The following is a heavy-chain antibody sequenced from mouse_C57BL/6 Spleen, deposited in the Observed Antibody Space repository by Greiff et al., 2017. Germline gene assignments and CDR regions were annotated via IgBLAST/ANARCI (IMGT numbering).Heavy chain of an antibody. CDR1: GYTFTSYD. CDR2: IYPRDGST. V-gene: IGHV1-85*01. CDR3: ARETVVATRGAMDY. D-gene: IGHD1-1*01. J-gene: IGHJ4*01. Sequence: VQLQESGPELVKPGASVTLSCKASGYTFTSYDINWVKQRPGQGLEWIGWIYPRDGSTKYNEKFKGKATLTVDTSSSTAYMELHSLTSEDSAVYFCARETVVATRGAMDYWGQGTSVTVSS.